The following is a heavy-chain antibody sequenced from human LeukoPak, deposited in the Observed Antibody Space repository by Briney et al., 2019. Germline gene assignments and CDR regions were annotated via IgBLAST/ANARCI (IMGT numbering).Heavy chain of an antibody. V-gene: IGHV4-59*08. CDR2: IYYSGST. Sequence: PSETLSLTCTVSGGSISSYYWSWLRQPPGKGLEWIGYIYYSGSTNYNPSLKSRVTISVDTSKNQFSLKLTSVTAADTAVYYCARHVWGSEGYFDYWGQGTLVTVSS. CDR1: GGSISSYY. J-gene: IGHJ4*02. D-gene: IGHD3-16*01. CDR3: ARHVWGSEGYFDY.